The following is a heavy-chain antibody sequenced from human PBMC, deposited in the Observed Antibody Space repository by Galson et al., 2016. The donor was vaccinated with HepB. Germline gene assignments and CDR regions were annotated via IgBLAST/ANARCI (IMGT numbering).Heavy chain of an antibody. Sequence: CAISGDSVSSNSAAWNWIRQSPSRGLEWLGRTYYRSKWYNDYAESVKSRITINPDTSKNQFSLQLNSVTPEDTAVYYCARVVGRGVYDGRFDSWGQGILVTVSS. CDR1: GDSVSSNSAA. CDR2: TYYRSKWYN. D-gene: IGHD5/OR15-5a*01. J-gene: IGHJ4*02. CDR3: ARVVGRGVYDGRFDS. V-gene: IGHV6-1*01.